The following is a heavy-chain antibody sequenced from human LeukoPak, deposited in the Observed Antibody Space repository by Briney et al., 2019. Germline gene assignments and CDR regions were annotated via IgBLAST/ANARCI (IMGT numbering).Heavy chain of an antibody. V-gene: IGHV3-23*01. CDR1: GFTFSSYT. D-gene: IGHD6-6*01. Sequence: PGGSLRLSCAASGFTFSSYTMIWVRQPPGKGLEWVSRISGSGGSTYYADSVKGRFTISRDNSKNTLYLQMNSLRVEDSAVYYCARDRPYSSSSDHYYYYYYGMDVWGQGTTVTVSS. J-gene: IGHJ6*02. CDR3: ARDRPYSSSSDHYYYYYYGMDV. CDR2: ISGSGGST.